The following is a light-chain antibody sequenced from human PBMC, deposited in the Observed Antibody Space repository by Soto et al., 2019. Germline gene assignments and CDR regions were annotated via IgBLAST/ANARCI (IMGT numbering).Light chain of an antibody. CDR3: QQYNNWRT. Sequence: SPGTLSLYPGERATLSCRASQSVRSSYLAWYQQKPGQAPRLLIYGASTRATGIPARFSGSGSGTEFTLTISSLQSEDFAVYYCQQYNNWRTFGQGTKVDIK. CDR2: GAS. CDR1: QSVRSSY. J-gene: IGKJ1*01. V-gene: IGKV3-15*01.